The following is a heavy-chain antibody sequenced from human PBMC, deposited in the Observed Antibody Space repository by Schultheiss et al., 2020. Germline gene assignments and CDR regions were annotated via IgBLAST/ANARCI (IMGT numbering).Heavy chain of an antibody. D-gene: IGHD6-19*01. CDR3: ARLCIAVAGYNWFDP. J-gene: IGHJ5*02. CDR1: GGSISSGGYS. CDR2: IYHSGST. V-gene: IGHV4-30-2*01. Sequence: SETLSLTCAVSGGSISSGGYSWSWIRQPPGKGLEWIGYIYHSGSTYYNPSLKSRVTISVDRSKNQFSLKLSSVTAADTAVYYCARLCIAVAGYNWFDPWGQGTLVTVSS.